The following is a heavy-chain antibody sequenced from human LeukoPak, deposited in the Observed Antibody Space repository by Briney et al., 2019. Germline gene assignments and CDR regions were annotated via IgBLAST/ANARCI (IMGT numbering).Heavy chain of an antibody. CDR2: IIPIFGTA. D-gene: IGHD2-15*01. V-gene: IGHV1-69*05. CDR1: GGTFSSYT. Sequence: WASVKVSCKASGGTFSSYTISWARQAPGQGLEWMGGIIPIFGTANYAQKFQGRVTITTDESTSTAYMELSSLRSEDTAVYYRAKDPNWQVRIYYYYYMDVWGKGTTVTVSS. J-gene: IGHJ6*03. CDR3: AKDPNWQVRIYYYYYMDV.